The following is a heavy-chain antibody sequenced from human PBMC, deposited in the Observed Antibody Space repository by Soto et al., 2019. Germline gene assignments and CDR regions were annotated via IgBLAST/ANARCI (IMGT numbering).Heavy chain of an antibody. V-gene: IGHV3-53*02. J-gene: IGHJ4*02. CDR3: AREGYAYGLDF. D-gene: IGHD3-10*01. Sequence: EVQLVQTGGGLIKPGGSLSLSCAASGLSVSDKYMSWVRQAPGKGLEWVSLTYTGGNSYFADFVKGRFIVSRDISNNTLFLHMNSLAAEDTAVYYCAREGYAYGLDFWGQGSLVTVSS. CDR1: GLSVSDKY. CDR2: TYTGGNS.